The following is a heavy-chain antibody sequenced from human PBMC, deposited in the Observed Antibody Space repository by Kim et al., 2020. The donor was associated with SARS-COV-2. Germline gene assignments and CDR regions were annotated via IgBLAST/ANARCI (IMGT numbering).Heavy chain of an antibody. CDR3: FYYGSGSLSSRTDY. J-gene: IGHJ4*02. CDR1: GFTFSGSA. CDR2: IRSKANSYAT. V-gene: IGHV3-73*01. D-gene: IGHD3-10*01. Sequence: GGSLRLSCAASGFTFSGSAMHWVRQASGKGLEWVGRIRSKANSYATAYAASVKGRFTISRDDSKNTAYLQMNSLKTEDTAVYYCFYYGSGSLSSRTDYWGQGTLVTVSS.